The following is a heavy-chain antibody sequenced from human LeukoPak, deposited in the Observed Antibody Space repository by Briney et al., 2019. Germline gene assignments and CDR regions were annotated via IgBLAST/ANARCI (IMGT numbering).Heavy chain of an antibody. V-gene: IGHV3-48*03. CDR1: GFTFSSYE. J-gene: IGHJ3*02. Sequence: GGSLRLSCAASGFTFSSYEMNWVRRAPGKGLEWVSYISSSGSTIYYADSVKGRFTISRDNAKNSLYLQMNSLRAEDTAVYYCAREMATIRGDAFDIWGQGTMVTVSS. CDR2: ISSSGSTI. CDR3: AREMATIRGDAFDI. D-gene: IGHD5-24*01.